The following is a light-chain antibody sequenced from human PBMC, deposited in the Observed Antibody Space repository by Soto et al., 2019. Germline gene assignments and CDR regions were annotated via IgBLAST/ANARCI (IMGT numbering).Light chain of an antibody. CDR1: KNDIGVYDF. V-gene: IGLV2-8*01. J-gene: IGLJ3*02. CDR3: AAWEGTRNGWV. CDR2: EVV. Sequence: QSVLTQPPSASGSPGQSVTISCTGTKNDIGVYDFVSWYQPHPGKAPRLIIYEVVQRPSGVPDRFSGSKSGTSASLAISGLQSEDEADYDCAAWEGTRNGWVFGGGTKLTVL.